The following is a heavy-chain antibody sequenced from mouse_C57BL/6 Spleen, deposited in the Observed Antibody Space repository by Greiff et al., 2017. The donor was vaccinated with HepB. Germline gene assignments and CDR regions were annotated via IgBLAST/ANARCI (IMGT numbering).Heavy chain of an antibody. CDR1: GFTFSDYY. J-gene: IGHJ3*01. V-gene: IGHV5-16*01. CDR2: INYDGSST. CDR3: ARVFYDYDAWFAY. D-gene: IGHD2-4*01. Sequence: EVKLVESEGGLVQPGSSMKLSCTASGFTFSDYYMAWVRQVPEKGLEWVANINYDGSSTYYLDSLKSRFIISRDNAKNILYLQMSSLKSEDTATYYCARVFYDYDAWFAYWGQGTLVTVSA.